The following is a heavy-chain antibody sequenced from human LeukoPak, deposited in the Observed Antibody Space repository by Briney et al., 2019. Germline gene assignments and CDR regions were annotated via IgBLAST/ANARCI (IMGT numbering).Heavy chain of an antibody. CDR2: IIPIFGTA. CDR3: ARGPFVVVTAIPDYFDY. CDR1: GGTFSSYA. Sequence: SVKVSCKASGGTFSSYAISWVRQAPGQGLEWMGGIIPIFGTANYAQKFQGRVTITADKSTSTAYMELSSLRSEDTAVYYCARGPFVVVTAIPDYFDYWGQGTLVTVSP. V-gene: IGHV1-69*06. D-gene: IGHD2-21*02. J-gene: IGHJ4*02.